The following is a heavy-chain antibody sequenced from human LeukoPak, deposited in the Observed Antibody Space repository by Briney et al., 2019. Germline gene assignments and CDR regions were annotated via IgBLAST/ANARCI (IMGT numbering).Heavy chain of an antibody. CDR3: ARARYSNSWYAVDI. CDR1: GGSISSYY. V-gene: IGHV4-59*08. D-gene: IGHD6-13*01. J-gene: IGHJ3*02. Sequence: SETLSLTCIVSGGSISSYYWSWIRQPPGKGLEWIGYIYHTGSNNYSPSLKSRVTMSVDTSKNQFSLKLSSVTAADTAVYYCARARYSNSWYAVDIWGQGTMVTVSS. CDR2: IYHTGSN.